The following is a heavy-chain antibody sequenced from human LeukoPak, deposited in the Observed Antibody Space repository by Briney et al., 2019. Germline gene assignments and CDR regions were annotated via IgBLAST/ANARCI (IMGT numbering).Heavy chain of an antibody. J-gene: IGHJ5*02. CDR3: AKAPTSVVPAAANWFDP. CDR1: GFTFSSYS. V-gene: IGHV3-23*01. D-gene: IGHD2-2*01. Sequence: GGSLRLSCAASGFTFSSYSMIWVRPAPGKGLEWVSAISGSGGSTYYADSVKGRFTISRDNSKNTLYLQMNSLRAEDTAVYYCAKAPTSVVPAAANWFDPWGQGTLVTVSS. CDR2: ISGSGGST.